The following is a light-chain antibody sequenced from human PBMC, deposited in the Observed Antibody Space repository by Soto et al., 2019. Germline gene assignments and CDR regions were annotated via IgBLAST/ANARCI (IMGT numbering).Light chain of an antibody. CDR3: QQYDTWPRT. Sequence: TQSPSFLSASVGDRVTITCRASQGISTFLAWYQRKPGQAPRLLIFGVSTRVTGVPARFSGSGSGTEFSLTISSLQSEDFAVYYCQQYDTWPRTFGQGTKVDIK. J-gene: IGKJ1*01. V-gene: IGKV3-15*01. CDR1: QGISTF. CDR2: GVS.